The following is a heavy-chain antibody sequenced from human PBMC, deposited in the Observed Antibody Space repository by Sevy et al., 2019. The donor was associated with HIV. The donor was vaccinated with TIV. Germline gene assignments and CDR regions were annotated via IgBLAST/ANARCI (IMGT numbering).Heavy chain of an antibody. D-gene: IGHD2-2*01. CDR3: AREGDTVLVPTAVDAFDF. J-gene: IGHJ3*01. V-gene: IGHV3-74*01. CDR1: GFTFSNYW. Sequence: GGSLRLSCAASGFTFSNYWMHWVRQAPGKGLVWVPRIKTDGSSRDSADSVKGRFFISRDNAKNLVYLQMDSLRAEDTAVYYCAREGDTVLVPTAVDAFDFWGQGTMVTVSS. CDR2: IKTDGSSR.